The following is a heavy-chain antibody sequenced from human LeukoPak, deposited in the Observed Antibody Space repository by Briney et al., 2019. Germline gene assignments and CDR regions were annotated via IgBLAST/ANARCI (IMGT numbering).Heavy chain of an antibody. CDR2: IYYSGST. Sequence: SETLSLTCTVSGGSISSRSYYWGWIRQPPGKGLEWIGSIYYSGSTDYNPSLQSRVTISVDTSKNQFSLKLNSVTAADTAVYYCASFYCSGGSCYQYFSYYYMDVWGKGTTVTISS. J-gene: IGHJ6*03. CDR3: ASFYCSGGSCYQYFSYYYMDV. CDR1: GGSISSRSYY. D-gene: IGHD2-15*01. V-gene: IGHV4-39*01.